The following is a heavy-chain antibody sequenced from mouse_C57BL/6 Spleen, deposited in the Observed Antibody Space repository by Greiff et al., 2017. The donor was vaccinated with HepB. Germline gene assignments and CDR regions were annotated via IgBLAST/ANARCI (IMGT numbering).Heavy chain of an antibody. Sequence: EVKLVESEGGLVQPGSSMKLSCTASGFTFSDYYMAWVRQVPEKGLEWVANINYDGSSTYYLDSLKSRFIISRDNAKNILYLQMSSLKSEDTATYYCARDKDYSNSYWYFDVWGTGTTVTVSS. CDR3: ARDKDYSNSYWYFDV. CDR1: GFTFSDYY. D-gene: IGHD2-5*01. V-gene: IGHV5-16*01. CDR2: INYDGSST. J-gene: IGHJ1*03.